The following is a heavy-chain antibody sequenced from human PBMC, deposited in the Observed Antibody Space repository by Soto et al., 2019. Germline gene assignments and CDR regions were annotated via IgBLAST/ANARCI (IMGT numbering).Heavy chain of an antibody. Sequence: GGSLRLSCAASGFTLRNSRMSWVRQAPGKGLEWVANIKQDGSDTYYVDSVKGRFTISRDNAKNSLYLQMNSLGAEDTAVYYCATDLGTTMARHWGQGTLVTVSS. D-gene: IGHD1-1*01. V-gene: IGHV3-7*04. CDR1: GFTLRNSR. J-gene: IGHJ4*02. CDR3: ATDLGTTMARH. CDR2: IKQDGSDT.